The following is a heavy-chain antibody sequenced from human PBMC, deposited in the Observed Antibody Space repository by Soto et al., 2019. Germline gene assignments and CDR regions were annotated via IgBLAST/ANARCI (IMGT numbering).Heavy chain of an antibody. D-gene: IGHD3-10*01. CDR1: GFTFSNAW. V-gene: IGHV3-15*01. CDR2: IKSKTDGGTT. CDR3: TIDPQRGVGDY. Sequence: EVQLVESGGGLVKPGGSLRLSCAASGFTFSNAWMSWVRQAPGKGLEWVGRIKSKTDGGTTDYAAPVKGRFTISRDDSKNTLYLQMNSLKTEDTAVYYCTIDPQRGVGDYWGQGTLVTVSS. J-gene: IGHJ4*02.